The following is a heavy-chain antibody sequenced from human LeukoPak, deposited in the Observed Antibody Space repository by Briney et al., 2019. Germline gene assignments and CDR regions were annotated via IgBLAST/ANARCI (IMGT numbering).Heavy chain of an antibody. J-gene: IGHJ5*02. D-gene: IGHD4/OR15-4a*01. Sequence: SGPTLVNPTETLTLTCTVSGFSLSNARMGVSWIRQPPGKALEWLAHIFSNDEKSYSTSLKSRLTISKDTSKSQVVLTITNMNPVDTAIFYCARIRGTMVLWFDPWGKGTLVTVSS. CDR2: IFSNDEK. V-gene: IGHV2-26*02. CDR3: ARIRGTMVLWFDP. CDR1: GFSLSNARMG.